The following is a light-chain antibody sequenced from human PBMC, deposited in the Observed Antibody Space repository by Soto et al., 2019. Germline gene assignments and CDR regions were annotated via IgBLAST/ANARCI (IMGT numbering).Light chain of an antibody. V-gene: IGLV1-47*01. J-gene: IGLJ3*02. Sequence: QSVLTQPPSAAGTPGQRVTISCSGSSSNIGSNYVYWYQQLPGTAPKLLIYRNNQRPSGVPDRFSGSKSGTSASLAISGLRSEDEADYYCAAWDDSLSGWVFGGGTQVNVL. CDR3: AAWDDSLSGWV. CDR2: RNN. CDR1: SSNIGSNY.